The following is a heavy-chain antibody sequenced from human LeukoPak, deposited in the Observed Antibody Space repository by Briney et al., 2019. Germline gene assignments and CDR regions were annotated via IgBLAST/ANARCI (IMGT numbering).Heavy chain of an antibody. CDR3: ARGDSGYDYVWGSYRRPYYFDY. CDR2: IYHSGST. CDR1: GYSISSGYY. Sequence: PSETLSLTCTVSGYSISSGYYWGWVRQPPGKGLEWIGSIYHSGSTYYNPSLKSRVTISVDTSKNQFSLKLSSVTAADTAVYYCARGDSGYDYVWGSYRRPYYFDYWGQGTLVTVSS. D-gene: IGHD3-16*02. J-gene: IGHJ4*02. V-gene: IGHV4-38-2*02.